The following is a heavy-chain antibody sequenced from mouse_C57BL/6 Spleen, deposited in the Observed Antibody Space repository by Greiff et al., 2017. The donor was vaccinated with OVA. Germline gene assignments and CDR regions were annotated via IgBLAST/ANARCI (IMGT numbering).Heavy chain of an antibody. D-gene: IGHD1-1*01. CDR2: INPNYGTT. J-gene: IGHJ1*03. Sequence: EVKLLESGPELVKPGASVKISCKASGYSFTDYNMNWVKQSNGKSLEWIGVINPNYGTTSYNQKFKGKATLTVDQSSSTAYMQLNSLTSEDSAVYYCARSPDYYGSSNVYFDVWGTGTTVTVSS. CDR3: ARSPDYYGSSNVYFDV. CDR1: GYSFTDYN. V-gene: IGHV1-39*01.